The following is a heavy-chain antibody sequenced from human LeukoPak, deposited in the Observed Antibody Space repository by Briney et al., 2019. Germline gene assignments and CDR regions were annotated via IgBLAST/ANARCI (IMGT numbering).Heavy chain of an antibody. CDR3: ARVRQLWPRGYYYGMDV. D-gene: IGHD5-18*01. CDR1: GGSFSGYY. Sequence: SETLSLTCAVYGGSFSGYYWSWIRQPPGKGLEWIGEINHSGSTNYNPSLESRVTISVDTSKNQFSLKLSSVTAADTAVYYCARVRQLWPRGYYYGMDVWGQGTTVTVSS. CDR2: INHSGST. V-gene: IGHV4-34*01. J-gene: IGHJ6*02.